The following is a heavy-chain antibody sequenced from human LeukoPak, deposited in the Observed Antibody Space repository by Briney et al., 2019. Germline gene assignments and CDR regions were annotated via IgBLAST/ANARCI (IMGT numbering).Heavy chain of an antibody. D-gene: IGHD4-11*01. CDR2: ISGDGGTI. CDR3: ARGRQDYNNGFDP. V-gene: IGHV3-64*01. Sequence: PGGSLRLPCEASGFTLRTSAMFWVRQAPGMGLEYVSSISGDGGTISYANSVRARFTVSRDNSKNRLFLQMGSLRPDDTAVYYCARGRQDYNNGFDPWGQGTLVTVSP. CDR1: GFTLRTSA. J-gene: IGHJ5*02.